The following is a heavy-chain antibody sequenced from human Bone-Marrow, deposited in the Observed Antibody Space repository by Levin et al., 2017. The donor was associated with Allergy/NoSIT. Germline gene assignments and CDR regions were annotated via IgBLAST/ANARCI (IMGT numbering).Heavy chain of an antibody. CDR1: GFTFSSYW. CDR2: IKQDGSEK. D-gene: IGHD2-8*01. J-gene: IGHJ6*02. Sequence: SCAASGFTFSSYWMNWVRQAPGKGLEWVANIKQDGSEKYFLDSVKGRFTISRDNAKNSLFLQMNSLRVDDTGVYYCARDRGLMVHYYYGMDVWGQGTTVTVS. V-gene: IGHV3-7*01. CDR3: ARDRGLMVHYYYGMDV.